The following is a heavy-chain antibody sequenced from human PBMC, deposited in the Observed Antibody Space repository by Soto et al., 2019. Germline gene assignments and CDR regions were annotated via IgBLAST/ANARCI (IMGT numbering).Heavy chain of an antibody. CDR3: ARDREMAPYGMDV. V-gene: IGHV3-33*01. Sequence: GGSLRLSCAASGFTFSTYGMHWVRQAPGKGLEWVAVIWYDGSNKYYADSVKGRFTISRDNSKNTLYLQMNSLRAEDTAVYYCARDREMAPYGMDVWGQGTTVTVSS. CDR1: GFTFSTYG. J-gene: IGHJ6*02. D-gene: IGHD3-16*01. CDR2: IWYDGSNK.